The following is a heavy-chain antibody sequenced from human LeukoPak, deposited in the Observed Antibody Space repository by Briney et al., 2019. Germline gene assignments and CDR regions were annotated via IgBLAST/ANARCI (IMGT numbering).Heavy chain of an antibody. CDR3: ARSSLVFHWFDP. J-gene: IGHJ5*02. D-gene: IGHD2-21*02. Sequence: SVKVSCKASGGTFNNYAISWVRQARGQGLEWMGGVIPVFATTNYTQTFQGRVTITTDESTNTVYMELRNLTSDYTAVYYCARSSLVFHWFDPWGQGTPVTVSS. CDR2: VIPVFATT. V-gene: IGHV1-69*05. CDR1: GGTFNNYA.